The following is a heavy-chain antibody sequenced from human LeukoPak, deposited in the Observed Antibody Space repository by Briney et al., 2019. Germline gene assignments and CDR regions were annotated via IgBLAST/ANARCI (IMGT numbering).Heavy chain of an antibody. V-gene: IGHV3-33*01. CDR1: GFTFSSYG. CDR2: IWYDGSNK. D-gene: IGHD6-13*01. CDR3: ARVRRYSSSWSSYYYGMDV. Sequence: GGSLRLSCAASGFTFSSYGMHWVRQAPGKGLEWVAVIWYDGSNKYYADSVKGRFTISRDNSKNTLYLQTNSLRAEDTAVYYCARVRRYSSSWSSYYYGMDVWGQGTTVTVSS. J-gene: IGHJ6*02.